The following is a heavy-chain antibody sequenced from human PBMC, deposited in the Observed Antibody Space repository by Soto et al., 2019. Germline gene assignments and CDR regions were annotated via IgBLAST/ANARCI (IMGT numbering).Heavy chain of an antibody. CDR2: IKQDGSDR. Sequence: GGTLRLSCAVPKFTFGDYWMSWVRQAPGKRLEWVSNIKQDGSDRNYADSVKGRFTISRDNAGNSMYLQMNSLRAEDTAVYYCASLSYGQLRYFDNWGQGALVTVS. V-gene: IGHV3-7*02. J-gene: IGHJ4*02. D-gene: IGHD3-16*02. CDR3: ASLSYGQLRYFDN. CDR1: KFTFGDYW.